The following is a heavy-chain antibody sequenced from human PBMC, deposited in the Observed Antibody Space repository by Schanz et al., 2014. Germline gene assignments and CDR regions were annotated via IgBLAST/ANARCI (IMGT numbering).Heavy chain of an antibody. V-gene: IGHV3-7*03. D-gene: IGHD5-12*01. CDR3: ARDGGRDGYNLAFDV. CDR1: GFTVSTNY. Sequence: EVQLVESGGGLIHPGGSLRLSCAVSGFTVSTNYMTWVRQAPGKGLEWVAAINQAASVQYYVDSVKGRFIISRDSSKNTLFLQMNSLRAEDTAVYFCARDGGRDGYNLAFDVWGQGTLVTVSS. J-gene: IGHJ3*01. CDR2: INQAASVQ.